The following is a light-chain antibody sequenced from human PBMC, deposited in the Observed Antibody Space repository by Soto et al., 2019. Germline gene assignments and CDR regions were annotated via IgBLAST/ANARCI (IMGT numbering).Light chain of an antibody. Sequence: DIQMTQSPSTLSASVGDRVTITCRASQSINSWLAWYQQKPGKAPNLLIYKASSLESGVPSRFSGSGSGTEFTLTISSLQPDDFATYYCQQYNSYPWTFDQGTKVEIK. CDR3: QQYNSYPWT. CDR2: KAS. CDR1: QSINSW. J-gene: IGKJ1*01. V-gene: IGKV1-5*03.